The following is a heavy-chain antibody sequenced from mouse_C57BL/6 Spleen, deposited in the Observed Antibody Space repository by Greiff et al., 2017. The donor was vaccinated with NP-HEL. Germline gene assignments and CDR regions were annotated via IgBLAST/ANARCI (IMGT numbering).Heavy chain of an antibody. CDR3: ARDYSNYVDY. CDR2: INPSSGYT. D-gene: IGHD2-5*01. Sequence: QVQLQQSGAELAKPGASVKLSCKASGYTFTSYWMHWVKQRPGQGLEWIGYINPSSGYTKYNQKFKDEATLTADKSSSTAYMQLSSLTYEDSAVYYCARDYSNYVDYWGQGTTLTVSS. J-gene: IGHJ2*01. CDR1: GYTFTSYW. V-gene: IGHV1-7*01.